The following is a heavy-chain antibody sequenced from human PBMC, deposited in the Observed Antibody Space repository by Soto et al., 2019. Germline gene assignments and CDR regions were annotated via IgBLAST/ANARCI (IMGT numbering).Heavy chain of an antibody. CDR1: GFTFSSYD. CDR2: IGTAGDT. CDR3: ARAGTRYYYDSSGYRSGDYYGMDV. J-gene: IGHJ6*02. Sequence: LRLSCAASGFTFSSYDMHWVRQATGKGLEWVSAIGTAGDTYYPGSVKGRFTISRENAKNSLYLQMNSLRAGDTAVYYCARAGTRYYYDSSGYRSGDYYGMDVWGQGTTVTVSS. D-gene: IGHD3-22*01. V-gene: IGHV3-13*01.